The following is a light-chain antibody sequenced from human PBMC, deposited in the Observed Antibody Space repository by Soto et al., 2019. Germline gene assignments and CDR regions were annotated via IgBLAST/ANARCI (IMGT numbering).Light chain of an antibody. J-gene: IGLJ1*01. CDR1: SSSIGSNT. V-gene: IGLV1-44*01. Sequence: QSVLTQSPSASGTPGQGVTISCSGSSSSIGSNTVDWYQQFPGTAPKLLIYSNIKRPSGVPDRFSGSKSVTSASLAIRGLQSEDEADYFCATWDGSLSAYVFGTGTKVT. CDR2: SNI. CDR3: ATWDGSLSAYV.